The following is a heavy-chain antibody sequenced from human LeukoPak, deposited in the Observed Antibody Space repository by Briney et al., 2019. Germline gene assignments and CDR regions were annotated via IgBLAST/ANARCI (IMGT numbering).Heavy chain of an antibody. CDR2: ISSSSSYI. Sequence: GGSPRLSCAASGFIFRNYSMNWVRQAPGKGLEWVSSISSSSSYIYYADSVKGRFTISRDNSKNTLYLQMNSLRAEDTAVYYCAKGMQWLGTTGAFDIWGQGTMVTVSS. CDR1: GFIFRNYS. CDR3: AKGMQWLGTTGAFDI. J-gene: IGHJ3*02. D-gene: IGHD6-19*01. V-gene: IGHV3-21*01.